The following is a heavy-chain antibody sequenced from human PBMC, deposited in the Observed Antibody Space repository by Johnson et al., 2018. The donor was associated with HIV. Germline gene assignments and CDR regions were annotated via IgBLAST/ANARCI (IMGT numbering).Heavy chain of an antibody. V-gene: IGHV3-7*01. D-gene: IGHD1-26*01. CDR1: GFTFSSYW. J-gene: IGHJ3*02. Sequence: VQLVESGGGLVQSGGSLRLSCAASGFTFSSYWMSWVRQAPGKGLEWVANIKQDGSEKYYVDSVKGRFTISRDNAKNSLYLQMNSLRAEDTAVYYCARVQSLQWELLDGDAFDIWGQGTMVTVSS. CDR2: IKQDGSEK. CDR3: ARVQSLQWELLDGDAFDI.